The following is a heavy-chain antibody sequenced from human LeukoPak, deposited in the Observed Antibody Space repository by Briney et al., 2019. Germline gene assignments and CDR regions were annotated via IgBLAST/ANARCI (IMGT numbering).Heavy chain of an antibody. V-gene: IGHV3-48*03. J-gene: IGHJ2*01. CDR1: GFTFSSSE. Sequence: GGSLRLSCAASGFTFSSSEMHWVRQAPGKGLEWVAYFSRDGGDVHYADSARGRFTISRDNAENSLYLQMNSLRAEDTAVYSCVRGRGWYLDLWGRGTQVTVSS. CDR2: FSRDGGDV. CDR3: VRGRGWYLDL.